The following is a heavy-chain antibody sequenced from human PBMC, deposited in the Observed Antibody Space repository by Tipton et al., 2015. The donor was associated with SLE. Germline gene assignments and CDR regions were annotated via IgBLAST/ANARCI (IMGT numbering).Heavy chain of an antibody. V-gene: IGHV3-23*01. D-gene: IGHD3-10*01. CDR2: IRGTDNST. Sequence: SLRLSCAASGLTFCTYGMRWVRQSPENGLAWDSSIRGTDNSTFYADSVKGRFTISRDNSKNTLYLQMSSLRVEDTALYYCARRNSESGAFDIWGQGTLVTVSS. J-gene: IGHJ3*02. CDR3: ARRNSESGAFDI. CDR1: GLTFCTYG.